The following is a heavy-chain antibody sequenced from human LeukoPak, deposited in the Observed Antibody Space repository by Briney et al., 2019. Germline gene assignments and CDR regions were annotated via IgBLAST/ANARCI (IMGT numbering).Heavy chain of an antibody. V-gene: IGHV3-30*02. D-gene: IGHD3-3*01. CDR1: GFTFSNYG. J-gene: IGHJ5*02. Sequence: GGSLRLSRAASGFTFSNYGMHWVRQAPGKGLEWVAFILYDRSKKFYADSVKGRFTISRDNSKNTLYLQMNSLRAEDTAVYYCAKDSLFWSGYLWFDPWGQGTLVTVSS. CDR2: ILYDRSKK. CDR3: AKDSLFWSGYLWFDP.